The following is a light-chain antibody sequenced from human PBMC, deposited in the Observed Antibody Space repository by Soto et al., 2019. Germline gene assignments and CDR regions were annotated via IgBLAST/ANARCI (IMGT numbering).Light chain of an antibody. J-gene: IGKJ1*01. CDR1: QSVSNND. Sequence: VLTPSPGTLSLSPRQRVTLSCGASQSVSNNDLAWYQQKPGQAPRLLIYGASNRATGIPGMFSGSGSGTDFTLTISRLEPEYFAVYYCQQYGSSGTVGQGTKVDIK. V-gene: IGKV3-20*01. CDR3: QQYGSSGT. CDR2: GAS.